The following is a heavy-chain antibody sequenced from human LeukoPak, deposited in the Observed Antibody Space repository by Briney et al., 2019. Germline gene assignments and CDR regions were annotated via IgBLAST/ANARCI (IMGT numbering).Heavy chain of an antibody. CDR3: ARGGYFDY. V-gene: IGHV4-34*01. Sequence: SETPSLTCTVSGVSISSYYWSWIRQPPGKGLEWIGEINHSGSTNYNPSLKSRVTISVDTSKNQFSLKLSSVTAADTAVYYCARGGYFDYWGQGTLVTVSS. CDR2: INHSGST. J-gene: IGHJ4*02. CDR1: GVSISSYY.